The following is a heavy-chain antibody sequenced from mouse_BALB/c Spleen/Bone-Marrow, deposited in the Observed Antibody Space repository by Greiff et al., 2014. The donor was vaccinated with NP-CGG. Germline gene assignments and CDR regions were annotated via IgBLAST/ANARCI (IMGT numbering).Heavy chain of an antibody. J-gene: IGHJ1*01. CDR3: ARGDYGYHWYFDV. V-gene: IGHV1-87*01. Sequence: VMLVESGAELARPGASVKLFCKASGYNFTTHWMQWVKQRPGQGLEWIGAIYPGDGDTRYTQKFKGKATLTADKSSSTAYMQLSDLASEDSAVYYCARGDYGYHWYFDVWGAGTTVTVSS. CDR1: GYNFTTHW. D-gene: IGHD1-2*01. CDR2: IYPGDGDT.